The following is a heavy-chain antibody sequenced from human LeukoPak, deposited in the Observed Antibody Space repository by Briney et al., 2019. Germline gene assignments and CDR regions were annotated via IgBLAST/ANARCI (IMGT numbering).Heavy chain of an antibody. D-gene: IGHD3-9*01. V-gene: IGHV3-53*01. CDR3: ARLYYDILTGYYRDYYYYYMDV. J-gene: IGHJ6*03. Sequence: PGGSLRLSCAASGFTVSSNYMSGVRQAPGEGLEWVSVIYSGGSTYYADSVKGRFTISRDNSKNTLYLQMNSLRAEDTAVCYCARLYYDILTGYYRDYYYYYMDVWGKGTTVTVSS. CDR2: IYSGGST. CDR1: GFTVSSNY.